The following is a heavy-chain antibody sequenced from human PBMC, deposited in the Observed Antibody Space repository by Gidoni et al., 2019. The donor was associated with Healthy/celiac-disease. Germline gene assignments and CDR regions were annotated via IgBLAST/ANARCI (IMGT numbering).Heavy chain of an antibody. J-gene: IGHJ3*02. CDR2: INHSGST. D-gene: IGHD2-15*01. V-gene: IGHV4-34*01. CDR1: GGSFSGYY. Sequence: QVQLQQWGAGLLQPSETLSLTCAVYGGSFSGYYWSWIRQPPGKGLEWIGEINHSGSTNYNPSLKCRVTISVDTSKNQFSLKLSSVTAADTAVYYCARGDIVVVVAATGAFDIWGQGTMVTVSS. CDR3: ARGDIVVVVAATGAFDI.